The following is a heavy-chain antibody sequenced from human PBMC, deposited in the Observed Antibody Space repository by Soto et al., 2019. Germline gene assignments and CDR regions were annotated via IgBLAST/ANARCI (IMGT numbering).Heavy chain of an antibody. D-gene: IGHD5-12*01. V-gene: IGHV4-34*01. CDR3: ARGGGRWSGYSYYYYYGMDV. Sequence: PSETLSLTCAVYGGSFSCYYWSWIRQPPGKGLEWIGEINHSGSTNYNPSLKSRVTISVDTSKNQFSLKLSSVTAADTAVYYCARGGGRWSGYSYYYYYGMDVWGQGTTVTVSS. J-gene: IGHJ6*02. CDR1: GGSFSCYY. CDR2: INHSGST.